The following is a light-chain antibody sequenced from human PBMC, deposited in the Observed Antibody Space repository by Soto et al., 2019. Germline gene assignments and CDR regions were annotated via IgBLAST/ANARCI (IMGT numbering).Light chain of an antibody. CDR3: AAWDDSLSGPGV. Sequence: QSVLTQPPSASGTPGQRVTISCSGSSSNIGNFYVYWYQQLPGTAPKLLIYKYNQRPLGVPDRFSGSKSGTSASLAISGLRSEDEADYYCAAWDDSLSGPGVFGGGTQLTVL. V-gene: IGLV1-47*01. J-gene: IGLJ7*01. CDR1: SSNIGNFY. CDR2: KYN.